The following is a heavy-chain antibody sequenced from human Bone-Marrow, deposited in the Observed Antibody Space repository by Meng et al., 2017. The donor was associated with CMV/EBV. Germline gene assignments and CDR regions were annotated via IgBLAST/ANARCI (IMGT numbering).Heavy chain of an antibody. CDR1: GFTFSSYS. D-gene: IGHD3-22*01. Sequence: GGSLRLSCAASGFTFSSYSMNWVRQAPGKGLEWVSSISSSSSYIYYADSVKGRFTISRDNAKNSLYLQMNSLRAEDTAVYYWARERGGVYYDSSGFVDYWGQGTLVTVSS. J-gene: IGHJ4*02. CDR3: ARERGGVYYDSSGFVDY. CDR2: ISSSSSYI. V-gene: IGHV3-21*01.